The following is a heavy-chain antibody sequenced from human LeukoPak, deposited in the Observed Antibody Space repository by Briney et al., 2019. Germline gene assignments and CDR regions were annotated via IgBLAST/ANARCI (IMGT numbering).Heavy chain of an antibody. D-gene: IGHD6-13*01. CDR1: GFTFSSYA. Sequence: GGSLRLSCAASGFTFSSYAMHWVRQAPGKGLEWVAVISYDGSNEYYADSVKGRFTISRDNSKNTLYLQMNSLRAEDTAVYYCARPLPRIAAAGTGWFDPWGQGTLVTVSS. CDR2: ISYDGSNE. J-gene: IGHJ5*02. V-gene: IGHV3-30-3*01. CDR3: ARPLPRIAAAGTGWFDP.